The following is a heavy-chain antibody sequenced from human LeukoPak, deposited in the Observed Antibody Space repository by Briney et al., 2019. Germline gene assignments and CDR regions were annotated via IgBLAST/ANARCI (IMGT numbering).Heavy chain of an antibody. Sequence: GGSLRLSCAASGFSFSSYAINWVRQAPGKGLEWVSVISGSGGATFYADSVKGRFTNSRDNSKNTLYLQMNSLRADDTAVYYCAKSRGQSGYYYYGMDVWGQGTTVTVSS. D-gene: IGHD3-3*01. V-gene: IGHV3-23*01. CDR3: AKSRGQSGYYYYGMDV. J-gene: IGHJ6*02. CDR1: GFSFSSYA. CDR2: ISGSGGAT.